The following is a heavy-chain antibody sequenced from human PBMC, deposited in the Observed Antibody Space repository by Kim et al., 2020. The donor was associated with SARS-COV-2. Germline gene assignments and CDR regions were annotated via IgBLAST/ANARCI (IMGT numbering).Heavy chain of an antibody. J-gene: IGHJ6*03. CDR2: INPNSGGT. CDR3: AREKGYYYYYMDV. CDR1: GYTFTGYY. V-gene: IGHV1-2*06. Sequence: ASVKVSCKASGYTFTGYYMHWVRQAPGQGLEWMGRINPNSGGTNYAQKFQGRVTMTRDTSISTAYMELSRLRSDDTAVYYCAREKGYYYYYMDVWGKGTTVTVSS.